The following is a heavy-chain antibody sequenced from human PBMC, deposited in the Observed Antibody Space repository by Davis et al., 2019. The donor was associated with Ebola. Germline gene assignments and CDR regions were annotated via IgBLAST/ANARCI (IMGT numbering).Heavy chain of an antibody. CDR2: IYPSGGST. J-gene: IGHJ4*02. D-gene: IGHD6-13*01. CDR3: ARDHRIVAHGTPFDY. CDR1: GYTFGRYY. V-gene: IGHV1-46*01. Sequence: AASVKVSCKASGYTFGRYYIHWVRQAPGQGLEWLGIIYPSGGSTTYAQKFQGRVTMTRDTSTSTVYMELSSLRSEDTAVYYCARDHRIVAHGTPFDYWGQGTLVTVSS.